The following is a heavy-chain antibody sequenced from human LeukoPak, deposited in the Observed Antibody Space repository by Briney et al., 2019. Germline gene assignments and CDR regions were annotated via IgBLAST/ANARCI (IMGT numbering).Heavy chain of an antibody. D-gene: IGHD6-6*01. CDR2: ISGSGGST. CDR1: GFTFSSYA. Sequence: GGSLRLSCAASGFTFSSYAMSWVRQAPGKGLEWVSAISGSGGSTYYADSVKGRFPISRDNSKNTLYLQMNSLRAEDTAVYYCANTFIAAGSAFDIWGQGTMVTVSS. J-gene: IGHJ3*02. V-gene: IGHV3-23*01. CDR3: ANTFIAAGSAFDI.